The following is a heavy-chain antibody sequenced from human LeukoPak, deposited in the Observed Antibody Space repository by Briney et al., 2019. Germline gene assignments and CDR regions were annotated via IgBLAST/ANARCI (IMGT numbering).Heavy chain of an antibody. J-gene: IGHJ5*02. Sequence: ASVKVSCKASGYTFTGHYMHWVRQAPGQGLEWMGWINPISGGTNYAQKFQGSATMTRDTSISTAYMELSRLRSDDTAVYYCARGGSSWYRDWFDPWGQGTLVTVSS. D-gene: IGHD6-13*01. CDR3: ARGGSSWYRDWFDP. V-gene: IGHV1-2*02. CDR2: INPISGGT. CDR1: GYTFTGHY.